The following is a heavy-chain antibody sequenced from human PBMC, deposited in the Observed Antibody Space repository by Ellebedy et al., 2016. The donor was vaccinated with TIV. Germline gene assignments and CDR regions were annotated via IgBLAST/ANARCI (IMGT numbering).Heavy chain of an antibody. Sequence: AASVKVSCKASGYTFTSYGISWVRQAPGQGLEWMGWISAYNGNTNYAQKLQGRVTMTTDTSTSTAYMELRSLRSDDTAVYYCARSVAGTHYYYGMDVWGQGTTVTVSS. CDR2: ISAYNGNT. J-gene: IGHJ6*02. V-gene: IGHV1-18*01. CDR3: ARSVAGTHYYYGMDV. CDR1: GYTFTSYG. D-gene: IGHD6-19*01.